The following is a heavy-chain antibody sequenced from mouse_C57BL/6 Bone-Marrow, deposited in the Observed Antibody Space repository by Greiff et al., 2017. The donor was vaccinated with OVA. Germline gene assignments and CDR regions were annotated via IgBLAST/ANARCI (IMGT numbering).Heavy chain of an antibody. D-gene: IGHD1-1*01. J-gene: IGHJ2*01. CDR1: GYTFTSYW. CDR3: ARRYGRSSLFDY. CDR2: IHPNSGST. Sequence: QVQLQQSGAELVKPGASVKLSCKASGYTFTSYWMHWVKQRPGQGLEWIGMIHPNSGSTNYNEKFKSKATLTVDKSSSTAYMQLSSLTSEDSAVYYCARRYGRSSLFDYWGQGTTLTVSS. V-gene: IGHV1-64*01.